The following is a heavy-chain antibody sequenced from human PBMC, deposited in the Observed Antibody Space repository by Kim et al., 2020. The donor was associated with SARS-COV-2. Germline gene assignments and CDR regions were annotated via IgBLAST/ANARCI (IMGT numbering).Heavy chain of an antibody. Sequence: GGSLRLSCTASGFTFSSYAMNWVRQAPGKGLEWVSAISGSGGATDYADSVKGRFTISRDNSKNTLDLQMNSLRAEDTAVYYCAKDKIGCTTASCYYYGMDVWGQGTTVTVSS. CDR1: GFTFSSYA. V-gene: IGHV3-23*01. CDR3: AKDKIGCTTASCYYYGMDV. CDR2: ISGSGGAT. D-gene: IGHD2-2*01. J-gene: IGHJ6*02.